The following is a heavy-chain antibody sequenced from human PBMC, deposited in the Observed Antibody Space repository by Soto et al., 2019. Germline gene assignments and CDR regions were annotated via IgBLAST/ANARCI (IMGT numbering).Heavy chain of an antibody. Sequence: GGSLRLSCAASGFTFSSYAMHWVRQAPGKGLEYVSAISSNGGSTYYANSVKGRFTISRDNSKNTLYLQMGSLRAEDMAVYYCARDAGGSYYYYMDVWGKGTTVTVSS. J-gene: IGHJ6*03. D-gene: IGHD1-26*01. V-gene: IGHV3-64*01. CDR3: ARDAGGSYYYYMDV. CDR2: ISSNGGST. CDR1: GFTFSSYA.